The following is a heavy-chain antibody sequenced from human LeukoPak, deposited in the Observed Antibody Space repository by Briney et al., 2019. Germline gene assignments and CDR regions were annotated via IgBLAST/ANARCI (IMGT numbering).Heavy chain of an antibody. D-gene: IGHD1-26*01. V-gene: IGHV4-61*01. J-gene: IGHJ4*02. Sequence: SETLSLTCTVSGGSVSSGSYYWSWIRQPPGGGLEWIGYIYYISNTNYNPSLKSRVTMSVDPSKNQFSLKLNSVTAADTAVYYCARTQSQSGSYRYYFGYWGQGTLVTVSS. CDR3: ARTQSQSGSYRYYFGY. CDR1: GGSVSSGSYY. CDR2: IYYISNT.